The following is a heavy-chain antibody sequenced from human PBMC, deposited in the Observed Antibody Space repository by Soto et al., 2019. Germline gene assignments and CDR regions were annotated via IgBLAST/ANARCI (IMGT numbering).Heavy chain of an antibody. V-gene: IGHV1-2*04. CDR2: INPNSGGT. Sequence: ASVKVSCKASGYTFTGYYMHWVRQAPGQGLEWMGWINPNSGGTNYAQKFQGWVTMTRDTSISTAYMELSRLRSDDTAVYYFARSDCSSTSCYDNWFYPWGQGTLVTVSS. D-gene: IGHD2-2*01. J-gene: IGHJ5*02. CDR3: ARSDCSSTSCYDNWFYP. CDR1: GYTFTGYY.